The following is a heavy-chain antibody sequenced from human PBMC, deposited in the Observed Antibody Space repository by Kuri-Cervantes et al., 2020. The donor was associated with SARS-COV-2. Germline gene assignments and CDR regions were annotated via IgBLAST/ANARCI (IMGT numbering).Heavy chain of an antibody. D-gene: IGHD2-8*01. V-gene: IGHV3-30-3*01. J-gene: IGHJ6*02. CDR3: ARHNRNIVLMVYDYGVGV. Sequence: LSLTCAASGFTFSSYAMHWVRQAPGKGLEWVAVISYDGSNKYYADSVKGRFTISRDNSKNTLYLQMNSLRAEDTAVYYCARHNRNIVLMVYDYGVGVWGQGTTVTVSS. CDR2: ISYDGSNK. CDR1: GFTFSSYA.